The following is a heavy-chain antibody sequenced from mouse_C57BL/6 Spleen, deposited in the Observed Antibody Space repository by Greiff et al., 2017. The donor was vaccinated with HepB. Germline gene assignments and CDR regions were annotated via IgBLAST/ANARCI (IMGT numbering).Heavy chain of an antibody. CDR2: INPNSGST. J-gene: IGHJ4*01. D-gene: IGHD2-10*02. CDR1: GYTFTSYW. CDR3: ARGYADMDY. Sequence: VQLQQPGAELVKPGASVKLSCKASGYTFTSYWMHWVKQRPGQGLEWIGMINPNSGSTNYNEKFKSKTTLTVDKSSSTAYMQHSNLTSEVSAVSYGARGYADMDYWGQGTSVTVSS. V-gene: IGHV1-64*01.